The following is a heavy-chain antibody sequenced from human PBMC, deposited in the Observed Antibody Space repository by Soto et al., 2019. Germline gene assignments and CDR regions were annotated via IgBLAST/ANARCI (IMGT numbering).Heavy chain of an antibody. J-gene: IGHJ4*02. V-gene: IGHV5-51*01. D-gene: IGHD3-22*01. CDR3: ARQDRYVSSHIDY. CDR1: GYSFTSYW. CDR2: IYPGDSDT. Sequence: GESLKISCKGSGYSFTSYWIGWVRQMPGKGLEWMGIIYPGDSDTRYSPSFQGQVPISADKSIRPAYLQWSSLKASVTAMYYCARQDRYVSSHIDYWGQGTLVTVSS.